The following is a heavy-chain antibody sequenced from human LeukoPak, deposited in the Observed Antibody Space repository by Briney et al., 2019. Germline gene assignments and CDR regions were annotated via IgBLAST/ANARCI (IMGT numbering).Heavy chain of an antibody. CDR3: AKAGVRYFDSSGLYAFDF. CDR1: GCSISSSSYY. Sequence: SETLSLTCAVSGCSISSSSYYWAWIRQPPGKGLEWIGTIYYSGSTYHNPSLKSRVTMSVDTSRHEFSLKFSAVDAADTAVYYCAKAGVRYFDSSGLYAFDFWGQGTTVTVSS. V-gene: IGHV4-39*01. J-gene: IGHJ3*01. CDR2: IYYSGST. D-gene: IGHD3-22*01.